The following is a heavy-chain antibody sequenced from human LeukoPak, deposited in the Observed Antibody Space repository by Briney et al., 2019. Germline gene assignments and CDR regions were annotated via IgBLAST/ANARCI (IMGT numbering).Heavy chain of an antibody. CDR2: IWYDGSNK. J-gene: IGHJ3*02. D-gene: IGHD3-22*01. CDR3: ARGDYYDSSGYYFPDAFDI. Sequence: GRSLRLSCAASGFTFSSYGMHWVRQAPGKGLEWVAVIWYDGSNKYYVDPVQGRFTTSRDNSKSTLYLQMSSLRAEDTAVYYCARGDYYDSSGYYFPDAFDIWGQGTMVTVSS. CDR1: GFTFSSYG. V-gene: IGHV3-33*01.